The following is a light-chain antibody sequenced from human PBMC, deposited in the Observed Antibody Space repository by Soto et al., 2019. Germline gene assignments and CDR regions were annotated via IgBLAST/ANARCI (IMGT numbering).Light chain of an antibody. J-gene: IGLJ3*02. CDR3: QSYDSSLSGWV. V-gene: IGLV1-40*01. CDR2: GNS. CDR1: SSNIGAGYD. Sequence: VLTQPPSVSGAPGQRVTLSCTGSSSNIGAGYDVHWYQQLPGTAPKLLIYGNSNRPSGVPDRFSGSKSGTSASLAITGLQAEDEADYYCQSYDSSLSGWVFGGGTKLTVL.